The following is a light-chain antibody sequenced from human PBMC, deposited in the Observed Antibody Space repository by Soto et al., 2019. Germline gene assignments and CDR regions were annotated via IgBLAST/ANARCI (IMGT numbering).Light chain of an antibody. CDR2: EVN. V-gene: IGLV2-14*01. Sequence: QSALTQPASVSGSPGQSITISCTGTGSDVGGYNHVSWYQQHPGKAPKLMIYEVNNRPSGVSNRFSGSKSGNTASLTISGLQAEDEADYYCSSYTISSPYVFGTGTKLTVL. J-gene: IGLJ1*01. CDR1: GSDVGGYNH. CDR3: SSYTISSPYV.